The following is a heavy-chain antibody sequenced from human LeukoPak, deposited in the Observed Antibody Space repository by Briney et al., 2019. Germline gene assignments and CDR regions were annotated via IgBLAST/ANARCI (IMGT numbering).Heavy chain of an antibody. D-gene: IGHD2-2*01. V-gene: IGHV3-23*01. Sequence: GGSLRLSCAASGFTFSSYAMNWVRQAPGKGLEWVSAISGSGGSTYYADSVKGRFTISRDNSKNTLYLQMNSLRAEDTAVYYCAKDPDIVVVPAAWAPYYYGMDVWGQGTTVTVSS. CDR3: AKDPDIVVVPAAWAPYYYGMDV. CDR1: GFTFSSYA. CDR2: ISGSGGST. J-gene: IGHJ6*02.